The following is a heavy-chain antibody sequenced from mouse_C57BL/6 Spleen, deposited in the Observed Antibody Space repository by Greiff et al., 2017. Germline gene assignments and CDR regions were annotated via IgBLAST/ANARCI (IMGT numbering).Heavy chain of an antibody. CDR3: TRASYGNWYFDV. V-gene: IGHV1-15*01. D-gene: IGHD2-10*01. CDR1: GYTFTDYE. CDR2: IDPETGGT. J-gene: IGHJ1*03. Sequence: QVQLQQSGAELVRPGASVTLSCKASGYTFTDYEMHWVKQTPVHGLEWIGAIDPETGGTAYNQKFKGKAILTADKSSSTAYMELRSLTSEDSAVYYCTRASYGNWYFDVWGTGTTVTVSS.